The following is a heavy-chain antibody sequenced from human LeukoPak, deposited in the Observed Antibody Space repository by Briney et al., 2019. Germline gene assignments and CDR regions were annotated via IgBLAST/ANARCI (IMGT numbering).Heavy chain of an antibody. CDR1: GYSISSGYY. D-gene: IGHD3-3*01. V-gene: IGHV4-61*01. CDR2: IYYSGST. Sequence: PSETLSLTCTVSGYSISSGYYWGWIRQPPGKGLEWIGYIYYSGSTNYNPSLKSRVTISVDTSKNQFSLKLSSVTAADTAVYYCARVARHDFWSGYYNMRTYYFDYWGQGTLVTVSS. CDR3: ARVARHDFWSGYYNMRTYYFDY. J-gene: IGHJ4*02.